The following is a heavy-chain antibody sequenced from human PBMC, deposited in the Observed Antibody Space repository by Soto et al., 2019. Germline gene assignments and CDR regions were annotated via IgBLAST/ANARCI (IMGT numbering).Heavy chain of an antibody. CDR1: GFTFSSYW. D-gene: IGHD6-13*01. CDR2: INNDGSTT. V-gene: IGHV3-74*01. J-gene: IGHJ4*02. CDR3: AREAAAGTETDY. Sequence: EVQLVESGGDLLQPGGSLRLSCAASGFTFSSYWMHWVRQAPGKGLVWVSRINNDGSTTSYADSVKGRFTISRDNAKNTLYLQMKSLRGEDTAVYYFAREAAAGTETDYWGQGTLFTVSS.